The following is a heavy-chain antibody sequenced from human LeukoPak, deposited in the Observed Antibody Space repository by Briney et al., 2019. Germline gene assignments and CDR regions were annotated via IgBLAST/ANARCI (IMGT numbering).Heavy chain of an antibody. CDR3: AKDSSGWLQPWPGAEYFQD. V-gene: IGHV3-30*02. CDR1: GFTFSNYD. D-gene: IGHD5-24*01. CDR2: IRYDGNNK. Sequence: GGSLRLSCAASGFTFSNYDMHWVRQAPGKGLEWVTFIRYDGNNKYYADSVKGRFTISRDNSKNTLYLQMNSLRAEDTAVYYCAKDSSGWLQPWPGAEYFQDWGQGTLVTVSS. J-gene: IGHJ1*01.